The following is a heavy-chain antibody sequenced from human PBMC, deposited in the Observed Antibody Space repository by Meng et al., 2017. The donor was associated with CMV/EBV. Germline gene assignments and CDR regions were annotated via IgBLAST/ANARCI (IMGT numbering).Heavy chain of an antibody. V-gene: IGHV4-4*02. CDR3: SGSYYYYYGMDV. CDR2: IYHSGST. Sequence: TCAGSGGSISSSNWWSWVRQPPGKGLEWIGEIYHSGSTNYNPSLKSRVTISVDKSKNQFSLKLSSVTAADTAVYYCSGSYYYYYGMDVWGQGTLVTVSS. D-gene: IGHD1-26*01. CDR1: GGSISSSNW. J-gene: IGHJ6*02.